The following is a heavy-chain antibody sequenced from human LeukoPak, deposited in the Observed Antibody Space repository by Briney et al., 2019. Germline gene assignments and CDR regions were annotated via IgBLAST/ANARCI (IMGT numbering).Heavy chain of an antibody. CDR1: GFTFSSYG. Sequence: GGSLRLSCAASGFTFSSYGMHWVRQAPGKGLEWVAFIRYDGSNKYYADSVKGRFTISRDNSKNTLYLQMNSLRAEDTAVYYCAKGLGSWGIAAAKAFDYWGQGTLVTVSS. V-gene: IGHV3-30*02. J-gene: IGHJ4*02. CDR2: IRYDGSNK. D-gene: IGHD6-13*01. CDR3: AKGLGSWGIAAAKAFDY.